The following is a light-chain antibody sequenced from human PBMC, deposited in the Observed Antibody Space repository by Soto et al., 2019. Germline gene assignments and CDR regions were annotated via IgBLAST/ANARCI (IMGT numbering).Light chain of an antibody. Sequence: QSVLTQSPSASASLGASVKLTCTLSSGHSSYAIAWHQQQPENGPQYLMKLSSDGSHSKGDGIPDRFSGSSSGAERYLTISSLQYEDESDYFCQTWDTCARVLFVGGTKNTVL. J-gene: IGLJ2*01. CDR3: QTWDTCARVL. CDR2: LSSDGSH. CDR1: SGHSSYA. V-gene: IGLV4-69*01.